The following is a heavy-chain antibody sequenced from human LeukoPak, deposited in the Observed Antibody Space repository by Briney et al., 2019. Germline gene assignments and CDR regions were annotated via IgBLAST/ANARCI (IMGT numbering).Heavy chain of an antibody. CDR2: ISSSSSYI. V-gene: IGHV3-21*01. CDR3: ARDLYYYDSSGY. J-gene: IGHJ4*02. CDR1: GFTFTDYW. Sequence: GGSLRLSCAVSGFTFTDYWMNWVRQAPGKGLEWVSSISSSSSYIYYADSVKGRFTISRDNAKNSLYLQMNSLRAEDTAVYYCARDLYYYDSSGYWGQGTLVTVSS. D-gene: IGHD3-22*01.